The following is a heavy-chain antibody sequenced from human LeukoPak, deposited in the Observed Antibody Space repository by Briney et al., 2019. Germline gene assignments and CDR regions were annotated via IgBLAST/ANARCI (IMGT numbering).Heavy chain of an antibody. CDR1: GFSFSNAW. CDR3: TTDFYDSSGLQY. D-gene: IGHD3-22*01. CDR2: IKSKSDGGTI. V-gene: IGHV3-15*07. J-gene: IGHJ4*02. Sequence: GGSLRLSCAASGFSFSNAWMNWVRQAPGKGLEWVGRIKSKSDGGTIDYAAPVKGRFTISRDDPKNTVFLQMNSLETEDTAVYYCTTDFYDSSGLQYWGQGTLVTVSS.